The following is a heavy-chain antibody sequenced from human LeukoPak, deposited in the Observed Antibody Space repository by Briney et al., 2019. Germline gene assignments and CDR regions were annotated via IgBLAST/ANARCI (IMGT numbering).Heavy chain of an antibody. CDR1: GGSISSSNW. V-gene: IGHV4-4*02. CDR2: IHHKWGT. J-gene: IGHJ5*02. D-gene: IGHD2-2*01. Sequence: SETLSLTCAVSGGSISSSNWWYWVRQTPEKGLEWIGEIHHKWGTNYNPSLKSRLTISVDKSKNQVSLRLSSVAAADTALYYCARAQEGCSRASCYLEPWGQGTLVTVSS. CDR3: ARAQEGCSRASCYLEP.